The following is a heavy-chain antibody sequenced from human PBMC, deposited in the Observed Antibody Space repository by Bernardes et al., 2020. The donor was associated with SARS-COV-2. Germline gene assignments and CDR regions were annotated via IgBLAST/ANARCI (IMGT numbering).Heavy chain of an antibody. CDR3: ARVRKGLLRYFDWFDY. V-gene: IGHV1-46*01. D-gene: IGHD3-9*01. J-gene: IGHJ4*02. CDR1: GYTFTSYY. Sequence: ASVKVSCKASGYTFTSYYMHWVRQAPGQGLEWKGIINPSGGSTSYAQKFQGRVTMTRDTSTSTVYMELSSLRSEDTAVYYCARVRKGLLRYFDWFDYWGQGTLVTVSS. CDR2: INPSGGST.